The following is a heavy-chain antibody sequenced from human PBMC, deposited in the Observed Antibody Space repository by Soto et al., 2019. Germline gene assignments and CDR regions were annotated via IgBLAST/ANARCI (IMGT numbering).Heavy chain of an antibody. CDR3: ARGERQQQRDY. Sequence: QVQLQESGPGLVKPSGTLSLTCAVSGDSISSDKWWSWVRQPPGKGLEWIGEIHHSGNSNYNPSLKSRVIISXXKPKNQFSLKLSSVTDADTAVYYCARGERQQQRDYWGQGTLVTVSS. V-gene: IGHV4-4*02. J-gene: IGHJ4*02. D-gene: IGHD6-13*01. CDR1: GDSISSDKW. CDR2: IHHSGNS.